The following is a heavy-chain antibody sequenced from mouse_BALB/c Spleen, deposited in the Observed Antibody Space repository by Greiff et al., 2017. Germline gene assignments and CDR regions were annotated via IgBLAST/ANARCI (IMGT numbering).Heavy chain of an antibody. CDR2: ISYSGST. V-gene: IGHV3-2*02. Sequence: EVKLMESGPGLVKPSQSLSLTCTVTGYSITSDYAWNWIRQFPGNKLEWMGYISYSGSTSYNPSLKSRISITRDTSKNQFFLQLNSVTTEDTATYYCARENGGYYAMDYWGQGTSVTVSS. CDR3: ARENGGYYAMDY. CDR1: GYSITSDYA. J-gene: IGHJ4*01.